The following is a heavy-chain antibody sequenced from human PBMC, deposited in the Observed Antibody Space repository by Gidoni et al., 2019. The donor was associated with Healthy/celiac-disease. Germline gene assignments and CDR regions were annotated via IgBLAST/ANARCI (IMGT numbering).Heavy chain of an antibody. CDR3: ARDRSPAAGMYYYYYMDV. V-gene: IGHV1-69*01. CDR2: IIPIFGTA. Sequence: QVQLVQSGAEVKKPGSSVKVSCKASGGTFSSYAISWVRQAPGQGLEWMGGIIPIFGTANYAQKFQGRVTITADESTSTAYMELSSLRSEDTAVYYCARDRSPAAGMYYYYYMDVWGKGTTVTVSS. J-gene: IGHJ6*03. D-gene: IGHD6-13*01. CDR1: GGTFSSYA.